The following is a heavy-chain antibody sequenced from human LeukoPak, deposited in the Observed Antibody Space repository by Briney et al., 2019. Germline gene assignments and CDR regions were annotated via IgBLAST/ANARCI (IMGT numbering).Heavy chain of an antibody. J-gene: IGHJ4*02. CDR3: ARDGSRGIDY. CDR1: GLTFSSSG. Sequence: GGPLKLSCAASGLTFSSSGMHWVRKAPGKGRLWVSRINSDGSSTGYADSVKGRFTISRDNAKNTLYLQVNSLRAEDTAVYYCARDGSRGIDYWGQGTLVTVSS. CDR2: INSDGSST. D-gene: IGHD1-26*01. V-gene: IGHV3-74*01.